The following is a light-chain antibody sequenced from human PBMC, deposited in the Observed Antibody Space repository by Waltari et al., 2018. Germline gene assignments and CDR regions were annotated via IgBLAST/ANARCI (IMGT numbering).Light chain of an antibody. Sequence: EIVMTQSPATLSVSPGERTTLSCRASQTVSSNLAWYQQKPGQAPRLLIYGASTRATCIPARFSGSGSGTEFTLTISSLQSEDFAVYYCQQYNNWTPGYTFGQGTKLEIK. CDR2: GAS. V-gene: IGKV3-15*01. CDR1: QTVSSN. J-gene: IGKJ2*01. CDR3: QQYNNWTPGYT.